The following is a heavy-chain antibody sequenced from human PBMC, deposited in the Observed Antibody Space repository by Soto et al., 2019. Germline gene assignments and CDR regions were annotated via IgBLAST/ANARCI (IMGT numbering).Heavy chain of an antibody. CDR1: GNTFTYRY. CDR2: ITPFSGDV. V-gene: IGHV1-45*02. D-gene: IGHD1-26*01. Sequence: SVKVSCKALGNTFTYRYLHWVRQAPGQALEWMGWITPFSGDVHYAQKFQERVTITRDRSINTAYMQMSSLRSEDTAMYFCAGGGAFSSPFPWELTDYPGEATLVTVPP. J-gene: IGHJ4*02. CDR3: AGGGAFSSPFPWELTDY.